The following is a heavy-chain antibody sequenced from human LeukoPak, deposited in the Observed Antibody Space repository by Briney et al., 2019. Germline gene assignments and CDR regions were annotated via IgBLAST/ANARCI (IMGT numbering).Heavy chain of an antibody. V-gene: IGHV3-30-3*01. J-gene: IGHJ4*02. Sequence: GRSLRLSCAASGFTFSSYAMHWVRQAPGKGLEWVAVISYDGSNKYYADSVKGRFTISRDNSKNTLYLQMNSLRAEDTAVYYCAREGSTIFGVVIQYYFDYWGQGTLVTVSS. D-gene: IGHD3-3*01. CDR2: ISYDGSNK. CDR3: AREGSTIFGVVIQYYFDY. CDR1: GFTFSSYA.